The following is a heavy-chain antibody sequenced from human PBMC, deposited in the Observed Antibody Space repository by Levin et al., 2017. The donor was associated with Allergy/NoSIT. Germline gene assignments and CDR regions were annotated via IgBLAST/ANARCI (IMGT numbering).Heavy chain of an antibody. V-gene: IGHV2-5*02. D-gene: IGHD1/OR15-1a*01. Sequence: ASGPTLVKPTQTLTLTCTFSGFSLRSSGMGVGWIRQPPGKALEWLALIYWDDDKRYNPSLKSRITITKDTSKNQVVLTMTNMNPVDTATYYCAHRPPGGYNWNNTWFDPWGQGTLVIVSS. CDR1: GFSLRSSGMG. CDR2: IYWDDDK. J-gene: IGHJ5*02. CDR3: AHRPPGGYNWNNTWFDP.